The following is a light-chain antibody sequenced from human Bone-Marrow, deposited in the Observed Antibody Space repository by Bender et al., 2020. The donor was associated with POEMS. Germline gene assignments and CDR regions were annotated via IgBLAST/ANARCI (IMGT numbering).Light chain of an antibody. Sequence: QSALTQPASVSGSPGQSVTISCAGSSSDFEGYDYVSWYQQHPGKAPKLMIYEVSKRPSGVSNRFSGSKSDNTASLTISGLQAEDEADFYCCSYAGSSIWVFGGGTKLTVL. CDR1: SSDFEGYDY. CDR2: EVS. V-gene: IGLV2-23*02. CDR3: CSYAGSSIWV. J-gene: IGLJ3*02.